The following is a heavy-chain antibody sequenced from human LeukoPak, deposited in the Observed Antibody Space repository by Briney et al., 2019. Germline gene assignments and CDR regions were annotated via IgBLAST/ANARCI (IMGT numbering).Heavy chain of an antibody. J-gene: IGHJ4*01. Sequence: SETLSLTCTVSGDSFTSVTDYWAWIRQPPGKGLEWIASGDYSGGTYYNPSLESRVTISVATSKNQFSLKLSSVTAADTAVYYCAKLACAGGYCSGGSWPGHFDYWGQEPWSPSPQ. CDR2: GDYSGGT. D-gene: IGHD2-15*01. CDR1: GDSFTSVTDY. CDR3: AKLACAGGYCSGGSWPGHFDY. V-gene: IGHV4-39*07.